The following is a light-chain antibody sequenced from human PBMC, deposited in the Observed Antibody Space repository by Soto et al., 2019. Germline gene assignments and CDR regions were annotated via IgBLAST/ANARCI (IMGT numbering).Light chain of an antibody. CDR1: QSVSSSY. J-gene: IGKJ1*01. Sequence: ESVLTQSPGTLSLSPGERATLSCRASQSVSSSYLAWYQQKLGQAPRLLIYGASSRATGIPDRFSGSGSGTDFTLTIRRLEPEDFAVYYCQQYGSSPSWTFGQGTKVDIK. CDR3: QQYGSSPSWT. CDR2: GAS. V-gene: IGKV3-20*01.